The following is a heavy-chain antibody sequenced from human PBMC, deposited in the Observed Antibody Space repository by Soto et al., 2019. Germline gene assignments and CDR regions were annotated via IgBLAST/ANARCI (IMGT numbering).Heavy chain of an antibody. CDR1: GYSFSSYW. CDR2: IYPGDSDT. CDR3: ARTPFVEMATIFDY. J-gene: IGHJ4*02. V-gene: IGHV5-51*01. Sequence: GESLKISCKGSGYSFSSYWIGWVRQMPGKGLEWMGVIYPGDSDTRYSPSFQGQVTISADKSISTAYLQWSSLKASDTAMYYCARTPFVEMATIFDYWGQGTLVTVSS. D-gene: IGHD5-12*01.